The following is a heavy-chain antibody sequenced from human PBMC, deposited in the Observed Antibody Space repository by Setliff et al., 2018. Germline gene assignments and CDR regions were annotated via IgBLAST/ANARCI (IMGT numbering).Heavy chain of an antibody. CDR3: ARPMYDILTGPPYGMDV. V-gene: IGHV1-8*03. Sequence: ASVKVSCKASGYTFTSYDINWVRQATGQGLEWMGWMNPNSGNTGYAQKFQGRVTITADKSTSTAYMELSSLRSEDTAVYYCARPMYDILTGPPYGMDVWGQGTTVTVSS. D-gene: IGHD3-9*01. CDR1: GYTFTSYD. J-gene: IGHJ6*02. CDR2: MNPNSGNT.